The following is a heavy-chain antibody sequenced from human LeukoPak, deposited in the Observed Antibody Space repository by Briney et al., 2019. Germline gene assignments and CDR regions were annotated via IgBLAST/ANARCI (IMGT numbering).Heavy chain of an antibody. Sequence: ASVKVPCKASGYTFTGYYMHWVRQAPGQGLEWMGRNNPNSGGTNYAQKFQGRVTMTRDTSISTAYMELSRLRSDDTAVYYCASIDIVVVVAATPHWGQGTLVTVSS. CDR1: GYTFTGYY. J-gene: IGHJ4*02. V-gene: IGHV1-2*06. CDR3: ASIDIVVVVAATPH. CDR2: NNPNSGGT. D-gene: IGHD2-15*01.